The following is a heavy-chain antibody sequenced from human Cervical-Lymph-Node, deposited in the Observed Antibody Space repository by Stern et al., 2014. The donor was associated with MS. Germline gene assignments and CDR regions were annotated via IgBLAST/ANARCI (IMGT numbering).Heavy chain of an antibody. CDR1: GGSISSGGYY. J-gene: IGHJ4*02. D-gene: IGHD3-3*01. V-gene: IGHV4-31*03. CDR2: IYYSGST. Sequence: QVQLQESGPGLVKPSQTLSLTCTVSGGSISSGGYYCSWIRQHPGKGLAWLGYIYYSGSTYYNPSLKSRVTISVDTSKNQFSLKLSSVTAADTAVYYCARVSYDFWSGYYAFDYWGQGTLVTVSS. CDR3: ARVSYDFWSGYYAFDY.